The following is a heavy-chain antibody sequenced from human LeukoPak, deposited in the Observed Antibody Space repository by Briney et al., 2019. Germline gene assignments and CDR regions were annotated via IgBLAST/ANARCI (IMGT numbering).Heavy chain of an antibody. V-gene: IGHV4-39*07. Sequence: SETLSLTCTVSGGSLSRINYYWGWIRQPPGKGLEWIGSIYYSGTTYYNPSLKSRVTISVDKSKNQFSLKLRSVTAADTAVYYCVRTNDNTGNYDDDAFDIWGQGTMVNVFS. CDR1: GGSLSRINYY. D-gene: IGHD3-22*01. J-gene: IGHJ3*02. CDR3: VRTNDNTGNYDDDAFDI. CDR2: IYYSGTT.